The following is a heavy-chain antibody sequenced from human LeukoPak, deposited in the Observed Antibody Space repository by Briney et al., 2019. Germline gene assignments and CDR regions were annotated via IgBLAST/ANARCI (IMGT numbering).Heavy chain of an antibody. V-gene: IGHV3-23*01. CDR2: ISGSGDRI. CDR1: GFTFTNYA. D-gene: IGHD6-13*01. CDR3: AKDSRALDV. J-gene: IGHJ6*02. Sequence: GGSLRLSCAASGFTFTNYAMSWVRQAPGRGLEWVSGISGSGDRINYADSVKGRFTISRDNSKNTLYLQMNSLRADDTAVYYCAKDSRALDVWGQGATVTVSS.